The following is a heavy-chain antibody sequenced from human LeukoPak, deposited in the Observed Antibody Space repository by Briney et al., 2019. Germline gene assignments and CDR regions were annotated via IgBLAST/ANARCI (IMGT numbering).Heavy chain of an antibody. CDR2: INHSGSA. CDR3: ASSGSYSPFDY. Sequence: PSETLSLTCAVYGGSFSGYFWTWIRQPPGKRLEWIGEINHSGSANNNPSLRSRVTVSVDTSKNQFSLRLTSVTAADTAVYYCASSGSYSPFDYWGQGTLVTVSS. V-gene: IGHV4-34*01. CDR1: GGSFSGYF. J-gene: IGHJ4*02. D-gene: IGHD1-26*01.